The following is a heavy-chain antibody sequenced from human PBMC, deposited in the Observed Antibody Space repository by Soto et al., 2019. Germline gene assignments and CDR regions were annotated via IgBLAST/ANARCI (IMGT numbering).Heavy chain of an antibody. Sequence: SETLSLTCTVSGGSISSYYWSWIRQPPGKGLEWIGYIYYSGSTKYNPSLKSRVTISVDTSNNQFSLKLSSVTAADTAVYFCARDPGVGATSRPFYYYYGMDVWGQGTTVT. J-gene: IGHJ6*02. CDR1: GGSISSYY. D-gene: IGHD1-26*01. CDR3: ARDPGVGATSRPFYYYYGMDV. V-gene: IGHV4-59*01. CDR2: IYYSGST.